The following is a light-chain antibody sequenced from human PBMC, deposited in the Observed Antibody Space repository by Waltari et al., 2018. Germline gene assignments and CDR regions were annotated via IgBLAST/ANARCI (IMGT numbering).Light chain of an antibody. CDR3: QTWDSSVV. J-gene: IGLJ2*01. Sequence: SYELTQPPSVSVSQGQTATIPCSGDTLGAKYVSWYQQRPGQSPMLVIYQDVKRPSGIPERFSGANSGDTATLTISGTQAMDEADYYCQTWDSSVVFGGGTKLTVL. CDR2: QDV. V-gene: IGLV3-1*01. CDR1: TLGAKY.